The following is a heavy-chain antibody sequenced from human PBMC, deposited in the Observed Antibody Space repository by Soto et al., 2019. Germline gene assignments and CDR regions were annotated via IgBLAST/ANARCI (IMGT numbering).Heavy chain of an antibody. CDR1: GGTFSSYA. CDR2: IIPIFGTA. CDR3: ARDWPTGYSSRWYKGEDGMDV. D-gene: IGHD6-13*01. Sequence: QVQLVQSGAEVKKPGSSVKVSCKASGGTFSSYAISWVRQAPGQGLEWMGGIIPIFGTANYAQKFQGRVTITADESTSTAYMEVSSLRCEETAVYYCARDWPTGYSSRWYKGEDGMDVWGQGTTVTVSS. J-gene: IGHJ6*02. V-gene: IGHV1-69*01.